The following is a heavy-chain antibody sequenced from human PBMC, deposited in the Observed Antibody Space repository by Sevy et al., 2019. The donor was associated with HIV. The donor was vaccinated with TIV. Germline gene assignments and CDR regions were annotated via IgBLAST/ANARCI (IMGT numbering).Heavy chain of an antibody. D-gene: IGHD1-26*01. CDR2: ISGSGGST. J-gene: IGHJ6*03. CDR3: AKCGLGELRLYYYYMDV. CDR1: GFTFSSYA. V-gene: IGHV3-23*01. Sequence: GGSLRLSCAASGFTFSSYAMSWVRQAPGKGLEWVSAISGSGGSTYYADSVKGRFTISRDNSKNTPYLQMNSLRAEDTAVYYCAKCGLGELRLYYYYMDVWGKGTTVTVSS.